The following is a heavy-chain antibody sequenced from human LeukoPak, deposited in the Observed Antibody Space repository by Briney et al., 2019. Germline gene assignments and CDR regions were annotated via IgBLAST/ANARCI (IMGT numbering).Heavy chain of an antibody. CDR2: ISYDGSNK. CDR3: AKEGGSSGWYYYYYAMDV. Sequence: GGSLRLSCAASGFTFSSYGMHWVRQAPGKGPEWVAVISYDGSNKYYADSVKGRFTISRDNSKNTLYLQMNSLRVEDTAVYYCAKEGGSSGWYYYYYAMDVWGQGTTVTVSS. V-gene: IGHV3-30*18. D-gene: IGHD6-19*01. CDR1: GFTFSSYG. J-gene: IGHJ6*02.